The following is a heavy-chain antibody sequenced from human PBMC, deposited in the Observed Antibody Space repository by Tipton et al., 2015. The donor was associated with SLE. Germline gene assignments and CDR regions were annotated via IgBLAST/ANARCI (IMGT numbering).Heavy chain of an antibody. Sequence: SLRLSCAASGFTLDDNAMSWVRQAPGKGLEWVSGINWNGGSTGYADPVKGRFTISRDNAKNSLYLQMNSLRVEDTALYYCARDRVTKGNYYGLDVWGQGTTVTVSS. CDR2: INWNGGST. CDR1: GFTLDDNA. CDR3: ARDRVTKGNYYGLDV. V-gene: IGHV3-20*04. J-gene: IGHJ6*02. D-gene: IGHD4-17*01.